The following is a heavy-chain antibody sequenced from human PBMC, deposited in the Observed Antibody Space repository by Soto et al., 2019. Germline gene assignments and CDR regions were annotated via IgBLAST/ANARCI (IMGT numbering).Heavy chain of an antibody. CDR2: IFPDDSDT. CDR3: FRGGVTSRTFDY. CDR1: GYIIKNYW. D-gene: IGHD3-16*01. J-gene: IGHJ4*02. Sequence: LKISCKASGYIIKNYWIGWVRQMPGQGLEWMGIIFPDDSDTRYSPSFQGHVTISVDKSISTAYVQWSSLKASDSAIYYCFRGGVTSRTFDYWGQGTLVTVSS. V-gene: IGHV5-51*01.